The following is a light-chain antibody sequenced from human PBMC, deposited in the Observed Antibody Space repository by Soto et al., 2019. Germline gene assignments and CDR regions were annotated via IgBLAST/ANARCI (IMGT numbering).Light chain of an antibody. J-gene: IGKJ1*01. CDR1: QSVSTNF. Sequence: EIVLTQSPGTLSLSPGEGATLSCRASQSVSTNFFAWYQQKPGQAPRLLIYGASTRPTGIPDRFSGSGSGTDFTLTISRLEPEDFAVYYVQQYGRTSWTFCQGTKVEIK. CDR2: GAS. CDR3: QQYGRTSWT. V-gene: IGKV3-20*01.